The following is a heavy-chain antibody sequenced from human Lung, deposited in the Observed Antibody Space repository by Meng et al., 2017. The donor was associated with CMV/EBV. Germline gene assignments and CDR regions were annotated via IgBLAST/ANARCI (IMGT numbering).Heavy chain of an antibody. V-gene: IGHV4-4*02. Sequence: QVHLTESGPGLVKPSGTLPLTGAVSGGSISSSNWWSWVRQPPGKGLEWIGEIYHSGSTNYNPSLKSRVTISVDKSKNQFSLKLSSVTAADTAVYYCASFPPPGKQWLVTDYWGQGTLVTVFS. J-gene: IGHJ4*02. CDR3: ASFPPPGKQWLVTDY. CDR2: IYHSGST. CDR1: GGSISSSNW. D-gene: IGHD6-19*01.